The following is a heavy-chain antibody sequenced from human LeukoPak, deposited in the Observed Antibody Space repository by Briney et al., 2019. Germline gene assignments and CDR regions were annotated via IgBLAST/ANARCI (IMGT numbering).Heavy chain of an antibody. Sequence: SETLSLTCTVSGGSISSSSYWAWIRQPPGKGLEWFGNIYYNGSTYYNPSLKSRVMLSVDTSRNQFSLKLRSVTAADTAVYYCARVSPNTVTTLQYFDYWGQGTLVTVSS. CDR2: IYYNGST. CDR3: ARVSPNTVTTLQYFDY. J-gene: IGHJ4*02. D-gene: IGHD4-17*01. CDR1: GGSISSSSY. V-gene: IGHV4-39*07.